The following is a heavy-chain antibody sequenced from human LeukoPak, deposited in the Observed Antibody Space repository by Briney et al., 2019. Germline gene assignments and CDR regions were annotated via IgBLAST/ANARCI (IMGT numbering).Heavy chain of an antibody. CDR3: ARDAAAGYFDY. CDR1: GFTFSSYG. CDR2: ISSSSSYI. V-gene: IGHV3-21*01. Sequence: SGGSLRLSCAASGFTFSSYGMNWVRQAPGKGLEWVSSISSSSSYIYYADSVKGRFTISRDNAKNSLYLQMNSLRAEDTAVYYCARDAAAGYFDYWGQGTLVAGSS. J-gene: IGHJ4*02. D-gene: IGHD6-13*01.